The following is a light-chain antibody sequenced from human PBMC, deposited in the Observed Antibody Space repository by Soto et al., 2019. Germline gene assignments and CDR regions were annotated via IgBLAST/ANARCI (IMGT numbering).Light chain of an antibody. CDR2: AAS. Sequence: EIVMTQSPATLSVSPGERATLSCRASQSVNSNLAWYQQKRGQAPRLLIYAASTRATGVPARFSGTGSGTEFTLTITSLQSEDFAVYYCQPYNSWPPWMFGQGTKLNIK. V-gene: IGKV3-15*01. CDR1: QSVNSN. J-gene: IGKJ1*01. CDR3: QPYNSWPPWM.